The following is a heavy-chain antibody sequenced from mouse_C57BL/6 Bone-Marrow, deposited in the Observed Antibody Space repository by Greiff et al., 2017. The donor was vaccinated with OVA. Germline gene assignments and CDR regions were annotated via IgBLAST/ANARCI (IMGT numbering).Heavy chain of an antibody. V-gene: IGHV3-1*01. CDR1: GYSITSGYD. D-gene: IGHD2-2*01. CDR2: ISYSGST. J-gene: IGHJ2*01. CDR3: ARGRVWLRLYFDC. Sequence: VQLKESGPGMVKPSQSLSLTCTVTGYSITSGYDWHWIRHFPGNKLEWMGYISYSGSTNYNPSLKSRISITHDTSKNHFFLKLNSVTTEDTATYYCARGRVWLRLYFDCWGQGTTLTVSS.